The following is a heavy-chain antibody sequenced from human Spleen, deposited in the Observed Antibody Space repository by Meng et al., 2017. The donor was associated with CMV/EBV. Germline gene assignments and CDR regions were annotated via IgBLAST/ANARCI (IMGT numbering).Heavy chain of an antibody. CDR1: GGSFSGYY. J-gene: IGHJ4*02. CDR3: ARFCYLVGGGLDY. Sequence: SETLSLTCAVYGGSFSGYYWSWIRQPPGKGLEWIGEINHSGSTNYNSSLKSRITVSVDTSQNQFSLRLSSVTAADTAVYYCARFCYLVGGGLDYWGQGTLVTVSS. V-gene: IGHV4-34*01. D-gene: IGHD2-15*01. CDR2: INHSGST.